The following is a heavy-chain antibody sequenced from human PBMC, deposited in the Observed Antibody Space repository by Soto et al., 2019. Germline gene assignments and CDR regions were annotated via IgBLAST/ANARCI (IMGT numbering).Heavy chain of an antibody. CDR1: GFTFSSYP. J-gene: IGHJ5*02. D-gene: IGHD3-10*02. CDR3: AKGTSPYCVTTMCYWTDDH. CDR2: IRDNGAGT. V-gene: IGHV3-23*01. Sequence: EVQLLESGGGLVQPGGSLRLSCAASGFTFSSYPMSWIRQVPGKGLAWVSAIRDNGAGTYYADSLKGRFTISRDNSRNTLFLQLNSLTAEDTAVYYCAKGTSPYCVTTMCYWTDDHWGQGTLVTVSS.